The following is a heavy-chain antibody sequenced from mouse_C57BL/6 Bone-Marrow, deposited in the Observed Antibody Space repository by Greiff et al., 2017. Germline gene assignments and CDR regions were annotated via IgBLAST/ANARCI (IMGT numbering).Heavy chain of an antibody. J-gene: IGHJ4*01. Sequence: QVQLQQPDAELVKPGASVKLSCKASGYTFTDHSIHWMKQRPEQGLEWIGIIHPSDGSTNYNEKFKSKATLTADKSSSTAYMQLNSLTSEDSAVYFCAREGEGNVGATDYWGQGTTVTVAS. CDR3: AREGEGNVGATDY. V-gene: IGHV1-78*01. CDR2: IHPSDGST. CDR1: GYTFTDHS. D-gene: IGHD3-3*01.